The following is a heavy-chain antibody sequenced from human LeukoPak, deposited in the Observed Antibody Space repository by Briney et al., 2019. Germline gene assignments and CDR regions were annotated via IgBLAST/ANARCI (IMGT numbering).Heavy chain of an antibody. CDR2: IIPILGIA. V-gene: IGHV1-69*04. J-gene: IGHJ4*02. CDR3: ARDQAVHYYDSSGYYYDY. CDR1: GGTFSSYA. D-gene: IGHD3-22*01. Sequence: SVKVSCKASGGTFSSYAISWVRQAPGQGLEWMGRIIPILGIANYAQKFQGRVTITADKSTSTAYMELSSLRSEDTAVYYCARDQAVHYYDSSGYYYDYWGQGTLVTVSS.